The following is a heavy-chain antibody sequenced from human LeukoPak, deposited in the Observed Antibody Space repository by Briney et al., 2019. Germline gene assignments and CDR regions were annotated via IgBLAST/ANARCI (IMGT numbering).Heavy chain of an antibody. CDR3: ARLRRGSSWY. D-gene: IGHD6-13*01. CDR2: IYYSGST. J-gene: IGHJ4*02. V-gene: IGHV4-39*01. Sequence: PSETLSLTCTVSGGSISSSSYYWGWIRQPPGKGLEWIGSIYYSGSTYYNPSLKSRVTISVDTSKNQFSLKPSSVTAADTAVYHCARLRRGSSWYWGQGTLVTVSS. CDR1: GGSISSSSYY.